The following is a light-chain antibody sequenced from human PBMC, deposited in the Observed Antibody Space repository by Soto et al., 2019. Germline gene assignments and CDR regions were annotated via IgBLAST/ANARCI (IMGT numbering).Light chain of an antibody. CDR3: SSYTSSSTRV. V-gene: IGLV2-14*01. CDR2: EVS. CDR1: SSDVGGYSY. J-gene: IGLJ1*01. Sequence: QSVLTQPPSASGSPGQSVTISCTGSSSDVGGYSYVSWYQQHPGKAPKLMIYEVSNRPSGVSNRFSGSKSGSTASLTISGLQAEDEADYYCSSYTSSSTRVFGTGTKVTVL.